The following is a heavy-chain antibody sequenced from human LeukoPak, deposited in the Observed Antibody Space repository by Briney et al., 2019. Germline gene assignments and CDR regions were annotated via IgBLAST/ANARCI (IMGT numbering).Heavy chain of an antibody. V-gene: IGHV4-34*01. D-gene: IGHD6-19*01. CDR3: AREADAGWFDY. J-gene: IGHJ4*02. CDR1: GGSFSGYY. Sequence: SETLSLTCAVYGGSFSGYYWSWIRQPPGKGLEWIGEINHSGSTYYNPSLKSRVTISVDRSKNQFSLKLSSVTAADTAVYYCAREADAGWFDYWGQGTLVTVSS. CDR2: INHSGST.